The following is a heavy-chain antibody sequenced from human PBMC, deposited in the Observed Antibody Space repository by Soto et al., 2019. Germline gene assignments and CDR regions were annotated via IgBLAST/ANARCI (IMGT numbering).Heavy chain of an antibody. CDR3: ARGSLLPDPFDY. CDR2: ISYDGSNK. J-gene: IGHJ4*02. Sequence: GGSLRLSCAASGFTFSSYAMHWVRQAPGKGLEWVAVISYDGSNKYYADSVKGRFTISRDNSKNTLYLQMNSLRAEDTAVYYCARGSLLPDPFDYWGQGTLVTVSS. CDR1: GFTFSSYA. V-gene: IGHV3-30-3*01.